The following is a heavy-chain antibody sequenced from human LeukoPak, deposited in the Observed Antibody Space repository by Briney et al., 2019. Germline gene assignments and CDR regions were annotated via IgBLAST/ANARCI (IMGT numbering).Heavy chain of an antibody. CDR1: GDFITAYY. Sequence: SETLSLTCTVSGDFITAYYWSWIRQPPGKGLEWIGYVYYSGSTEYNPSLRSRVTMSLEMSKHQFSLNLTSVTAADTAVYSCASNTATVFDYWGQGALVTVSS. J-gene: IGHJ4*02. CDR2: VYYSGST. V-gene: IGHV4-59*01. CDR3: ASNTATVFDY. D-gene: IGHD2-21*02.